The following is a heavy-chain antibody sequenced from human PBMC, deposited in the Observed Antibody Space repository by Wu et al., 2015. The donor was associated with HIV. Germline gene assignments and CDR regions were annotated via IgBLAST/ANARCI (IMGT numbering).Heavy chain of an antibody. V-gene: IGHV1-18*01. CDR1: GYTFTSYG. D-gene: IGHD3-3*01. J-gene: IGHJ4*02. Sequence: PGASVKVSCKASGYTFTSYGISWVRQAPGQGLEWMGWISAYNGNTNYAQKLQGRVTMTTDTSTSTAYMELRSLRSDDTAVYYCARGDYANYDFWSAYPSYWGQGTLVTVSS. CDR3: ARGDYANYDFWSAYPSY. CDR2: ISAYNGNT.